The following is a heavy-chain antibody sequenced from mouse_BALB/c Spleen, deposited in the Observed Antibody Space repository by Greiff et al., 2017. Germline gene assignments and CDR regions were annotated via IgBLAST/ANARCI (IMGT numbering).Heavy chain of an antibody. CDR3: ARGGGNYGYAMDY. Sequence: EVHLVESGGGLVKPGGSLKLSCAASGFTFSSYAMSWVRQTPEKRLEWVASISSGGSTYYPDSVKGRFTISRDNARNILYLQMSSLRSEDTAMYYCARGGGNYGYAMDYWGQGTSVTVSS. CDR1: GFTFSSYA. V-gene: IGHV5-6-5*01. J-gene: IGHJ4*01. CDR2: ISSGGST. D-gene: IGHD2-1*01.